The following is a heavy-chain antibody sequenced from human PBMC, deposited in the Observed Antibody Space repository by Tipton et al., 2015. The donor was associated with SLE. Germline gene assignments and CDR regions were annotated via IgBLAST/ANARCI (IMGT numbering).Heavy chain of an antibody. V-gene: IGHV4-39*07. Sequence: TLSLTCTVSGGSISSSSYYWGWIRQPPGKGLEWIGSIYHSGSTYYNPSLKSRVTISVDTSKNQFSLKLGAVTAADTAVYYCAGDYSPEAYFDYWGQGTLVTVSS. CDR2: IYHSGST. CDR3: AGDYSPEAYFDY. CDR1: GGSISSSSYY. J-gene: IGHJ4*02. D-gene: IGHD6-13*01.